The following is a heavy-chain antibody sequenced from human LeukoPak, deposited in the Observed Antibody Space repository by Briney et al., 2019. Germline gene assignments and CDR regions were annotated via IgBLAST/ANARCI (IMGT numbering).Heavy chain of an antibody. CDR2: MNPNSGNT. J-gene: IGHJ6*03. CDR1: GYTFTSYD. CDR3: ARRLAFGVYYYYYMDV. D-gene: IGHD3-16*01. V-gene: IGHV1-8*01. Sequence: GASVKVSCKASGYTFTSYDINWVRQATGQGLEWMGWMNPNSGNTGYAQKFQGRVTMTRNTSISTAYMELSSLRSEDTAVYYCARRLAFGVYYYYYMDVWGKGTTVTISS.